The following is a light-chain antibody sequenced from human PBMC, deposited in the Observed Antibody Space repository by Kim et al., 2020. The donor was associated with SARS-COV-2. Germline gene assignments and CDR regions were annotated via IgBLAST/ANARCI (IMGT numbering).Light chain of an antibody. V-gene: IGLV2-11*01. CDR3: CSYAGRYTYV. CDR1: SSDVIV. Sequence: QSALTQPRSVSGSPGQPVTLSCTGISSDVIVSWYQHHPGKAPKLIIYDVNKRPSGVPDRFSGSKSGDTASLTISGLQPEDESDYYCCSYAGRYTYVFGTGTKVTVL. J-gene: IGLJ1*01. CDR2: DVN.